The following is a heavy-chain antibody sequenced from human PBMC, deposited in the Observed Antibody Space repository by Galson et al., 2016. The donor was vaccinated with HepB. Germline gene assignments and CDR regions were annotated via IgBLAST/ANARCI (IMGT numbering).Heavy chain of an antibody. Sequence: SLRLSCAASGFTFSNYAMTWVRQAPGKGLEWVSGISGSGANTDYANAVKGRFTISRDNSNNTLYLQMNSLRAEDTALYFCARYSNSWAPFDYWGQGRLVTVSS. CDR3: ARYSNSWAPFDY. D-gene: IGHD6-13*01. CDR2: ISGSGANT. V-gene: IGHV3-23*01. J-gene: IGHJ4*02. CDR1: GFTFSNYA.